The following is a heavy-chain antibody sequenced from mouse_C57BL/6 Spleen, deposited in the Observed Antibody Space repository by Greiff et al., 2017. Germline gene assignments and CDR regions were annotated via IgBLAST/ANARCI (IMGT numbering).Heavy chain of an antibody. Sequence: VQLQESGAELVKPGASVKISCKASGYAFSSYWMNWVKQRPGKGLERIGQIYPGDGDTNYNGKFKGPATLTADKSYSTAYMQLSSLTSEDSAVYVCARSRDDYDGDYWGQGTTLTVSS. CDR3: ARSRDDYDGDY. D-gene: IGHD2-4*01. CDR2: IYPGDGDT. CDR1: GYAFSSYW. J-gene: IGHJ2*01. V-gene: IGHV1-80*01.